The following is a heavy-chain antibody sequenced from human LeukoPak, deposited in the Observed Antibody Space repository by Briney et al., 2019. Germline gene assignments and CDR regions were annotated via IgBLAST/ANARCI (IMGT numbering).Heavy chain of an antibody. CDR3: ARDRTTVTIFDS. D-gene: IGHD4-17*01. J-gene: IGHJ4*02. V-gene: IGHV1-2*02. CDR2: IKPNSGDT. CDR1: GYTFTGYY. Sequence: ASVKVSCKASGYTFTGYYIHWIRQVPGQGLEWMGWIKPNSGDTNYAQSFQGRVTMTRDTSINTAYMGLSRLKSDDTAMYYCARDRTTVTIFDSWGQGTLVTVSS.